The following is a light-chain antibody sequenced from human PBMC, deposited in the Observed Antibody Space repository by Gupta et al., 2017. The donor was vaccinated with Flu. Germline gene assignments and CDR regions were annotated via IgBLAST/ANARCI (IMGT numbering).Light chain of an antibody. CDR2: NNN. CDR1: SSNIRSIT. Sequence: QSVLTQPPSASGTPGQRVTISCSGRSSNIRSITVNLYQQLPGTAPKLLIYNNNQRSSGVPARFSGAKSGTSASIATSRVQAVDEADYYCSAVDDSRNGWVFGGGTKLTVL. J-gene: IGLJ3*02. CDR3: SAVDDSRNGWV. V-gene: IGLV1-44*01.